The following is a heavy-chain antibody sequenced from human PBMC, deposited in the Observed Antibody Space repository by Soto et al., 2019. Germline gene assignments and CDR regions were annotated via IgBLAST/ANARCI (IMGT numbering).Heavy chain of an antibody. CDR2: IYYSGST. D-gene: IGHD5-18*01. Sequence: LSLTCTVSGGSISSGDYYWSWIRQPPGKGLEWIGYIYYSGSTYYNPSLKSRVTISVDTSKNQFSLKLSSVTAADTAVYYCARDGGGYSYGNFDYWGQGTLVTVSS. CDR3: ARDGGGYSYGNFDY. J-gene: IGHJ4*02. CDR1: GGSISSGDYY. V-gene: IGHV4-30-4*01.